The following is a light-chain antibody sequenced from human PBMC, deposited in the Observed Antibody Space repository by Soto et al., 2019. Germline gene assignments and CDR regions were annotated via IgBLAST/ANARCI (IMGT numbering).Light chain of an antibody. Sequence: EIVLTQSPGTLSLSPGERVTLSCRASQSVSSNYFAWYQQKPGQAPRLLIHGASRRATGIPDRFSGSGSGTDFTLTISRLEPEDFAVYYCQQYGSSLSITFGQGTRLEMK. CDR1: QSVSSNY. V-gene: IGKV3-20*01. J-gene: IGKJ5*01. CDR3: QQYGSSLSIT. CDR2: GAS.